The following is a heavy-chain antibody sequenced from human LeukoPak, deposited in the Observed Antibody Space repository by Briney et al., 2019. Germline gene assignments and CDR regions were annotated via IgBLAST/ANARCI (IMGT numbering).Heavy chain of an antibody. CDR2: IYYSGST. D-gene: IGHD3-3*01. CDR3: ARTYYDFWSGYYEDY. J-gene: IGHJ4*02. CDR1: GGSISSYY. Sequence: SETLSLTCTVSGGSISSYYWSWIRQPPGKGLEWIGYIYYSGSTNYNPSLKSRVTISVDTSMNQFSLKLSSVTAADTAVYYCARTYYDFWSGYYEDYWGQGTLVTVSS. V-gene: IGHV4-59*01.